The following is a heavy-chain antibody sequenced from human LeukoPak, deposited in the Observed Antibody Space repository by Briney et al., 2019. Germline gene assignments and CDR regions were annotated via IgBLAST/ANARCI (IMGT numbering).Heavy chain of an antibody. J-gene: IGHJ4*02. CDR3: ARVWTTVTVVDY. D-gene: IGHD4-11*01. Sequence: GASVKVSCKASGYTFTGFYIHWVRQAPGQGLEWMGWISAYNGNTNYAQKLQGRVTMTTDTSTSTAYMELRSLRSDDTAVYYCARVWTTVTVVDYWGQGTLVTVSS. CDR1: GYTFTGFY. CDR2: ISAYNGNT. V-gene: IGHV1-18*01.